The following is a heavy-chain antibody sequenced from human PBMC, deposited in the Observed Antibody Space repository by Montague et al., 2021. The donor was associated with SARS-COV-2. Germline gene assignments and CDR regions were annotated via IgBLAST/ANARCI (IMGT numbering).Heavy chain of an antibody. Sequence: ETLSLTCAVYGGSFSGYYWSWIRQPPGKGLEWIGEINHSGSTNYNPSLKSRVTISVDTSKNQFSLKLSSVTAADTAVYYCARGHYSSSWYGIRYYFDYWGQGTLVTVSS. CDR1: GGSFSGYY. V-gene: IGHV4-34*01. CDR3: ARGHYSSSWYGIRYYFDY. J-gene: IGHJ4*02. CDR2: INHSGST. D-gene: IGHD6-13*01.